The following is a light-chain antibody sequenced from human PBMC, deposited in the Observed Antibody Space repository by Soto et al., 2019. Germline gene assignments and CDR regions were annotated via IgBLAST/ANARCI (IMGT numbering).Light chain of an antibody. CDR3: QQYKSSILT. CDR2: RAS. Sequence: DIQMTQSPSTLSASVGDRVTITCRASQSISSWLAWYQQKPGKAPKLLIYRASNLESGVPSRFTGSGSGTEFTLTISSPQPDDFATYSCQQYKSSILTFGPGTKVDIK. CDR1: QSISSW. V-gene: IGKV1-5*03. J-gene: IGKJ3*01.